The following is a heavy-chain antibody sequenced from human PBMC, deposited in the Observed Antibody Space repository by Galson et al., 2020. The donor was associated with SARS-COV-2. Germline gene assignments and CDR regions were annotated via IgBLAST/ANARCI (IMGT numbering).Heavy chain of an antibody. J-gene: IGHJ4*02. V-gene: IGHV3-23*01. Sequence: GGSLRLSCAASGFTFSSYAMSWVRQAPGKGLAWVSAISGSGGSTYYADSVKGRFTISRDNSKNTLYLQMNSRRAEDTAVYYCAKVPGHGYGYDYWGQGTLVTVSS. CDR1: GFTFSSYA. CDR3: AKVPGHGYGYDY. CDR2: ISGSGGST. D-gene: IGHD5-18*01.